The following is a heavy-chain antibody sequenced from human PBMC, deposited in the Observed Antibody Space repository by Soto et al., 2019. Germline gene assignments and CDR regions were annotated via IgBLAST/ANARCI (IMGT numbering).Heavy chain of an antibody. J-gene: IGHJ3*02. D-gene: IGHD4-4*01. CDR3: ASWRLQEHAYDI. Sequence: DVQLVESGGGLIQPGGSLRLSCAAFGLTVSGKKYMAWVRQAPGKGLEWVSGVYDTDGTYYAGSVKGRFTSSRDSSKTIVYLQMNSLRPDDTAVYYCASWRLQEHAYDIWGLGTTVTVSS. CDR2: VYDTDGT. V-gene: IGHV3-53*01. CDR1: GLTVSGKKY.